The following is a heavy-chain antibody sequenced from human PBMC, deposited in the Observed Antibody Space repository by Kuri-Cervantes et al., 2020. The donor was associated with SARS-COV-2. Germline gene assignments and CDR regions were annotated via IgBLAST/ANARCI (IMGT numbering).Heavy chain of an antibody. Sequence: GESLKISCAASGFTVNYYWMTWVRQAPGGGLEWVANVKQDGSETYYVESVKGRFTISRDNAKNSLYLQMNSLRAEDTAVYYCARDCSSPYKYYYYYMDVWGKGTTVTVSS. CDR1: GFTVNYYW. D-gene: IGHD6-13*01. CDR3: ARDCSSPYKYYYYYMDV. CDR2: VKQDGSET. V-gene: IGHV3-7*01. J-gene: IGHJ6*03.